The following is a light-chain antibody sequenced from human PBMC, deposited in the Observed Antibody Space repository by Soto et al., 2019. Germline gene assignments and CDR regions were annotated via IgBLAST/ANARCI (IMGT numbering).Light chain of an antibody. CDR2: VGTGVIVG. CDR1: SGYSNYK. CDR3: GADHGSGSNFVWV. J-gene: IGLJ3*02. V-gene: IGLV9-49*01. Sequence: QSALTQPPSASASLGASVTLTCTLSSGYSNYKVDWYQQRPGKGPRFVMLVGTGVIVGSKGDGIPDRFSVLGSGLNRYLTIKNIQEDDESAYHCGADHGSGSNFVWVFGGGTKLTVL.